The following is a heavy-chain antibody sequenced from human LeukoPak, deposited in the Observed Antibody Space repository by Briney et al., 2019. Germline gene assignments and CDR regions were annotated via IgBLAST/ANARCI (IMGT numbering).Heavy chain of an antibody. D-gene: IGHD3-22*01. CDR1: GFTFSNAW. Sequence: PGGSLRLSCAASGFTFSNAWMSWVRQAPGKGLEWVGRIKSKGDGGTTDYAAPVKGRFTISRDDSKNTLSLQMNGLKTEDTAVYYCTTGGVYYDTSGLRGLFDYWGQGTLVTVSS. CDR2: IKSKGDGGTT. V-gene: IGHV3-15*01. J-gene: IGHJ4*02. CDR3: TTGGVYYDTSGLRGLFDY.